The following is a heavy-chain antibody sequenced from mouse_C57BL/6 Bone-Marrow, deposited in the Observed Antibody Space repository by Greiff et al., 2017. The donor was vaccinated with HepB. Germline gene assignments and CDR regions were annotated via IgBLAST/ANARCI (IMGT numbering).Heavy chain of an antibody. Sequence: VQLKESGGDLVKPGGSLKLSCAASGFTFSSYGMSWVRQTPDKRLEWVATISSGGSYTYYPDSVKGRFTISRDNAKNTLYLQMSSLKSEDTAMYYCARQGSSSLYAMDYWGQGTSVTVSS. CDR2: ISSGGSYT. D-gene: IGHD1-1*01. CDR1: GFTFSSYG. J-gene: IGHJ4*01. CDR3: ARQGSSSLYAMDY. V-gene: IGHV5-6*01.